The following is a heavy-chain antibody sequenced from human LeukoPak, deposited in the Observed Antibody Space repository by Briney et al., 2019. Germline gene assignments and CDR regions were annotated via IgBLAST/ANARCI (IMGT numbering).Heavy chain of an antibody. D-gene: IGHD5-12*01. CDR1: GFTFSIYW. CDR3: ARGGYDPDY. V-gene: IGHV3-7*01. CDR2: IKQDGSGK. Sequence: PGGSLRLSCAASGFTFSIYWMTWVRQAPGKGLEWVANIKQDGSGKSYVDSVKGRFTISRDNAKNSLYLQMNSLRDADTAVYYCARGGYDPDYWGQGTLVTVSS. J-gene: IGHJ4*02.